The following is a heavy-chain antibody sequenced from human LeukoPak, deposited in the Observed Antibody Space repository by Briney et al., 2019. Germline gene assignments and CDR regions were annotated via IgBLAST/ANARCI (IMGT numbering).Heavy chain of an antibody. J-gene: IGHJ6*03. Sequence: GGSLRLSCAASGFTFSSYSMNWVRKAPGKGLEWVSSISSSSTYIYYADSVKGRFTISRDNAKNSLYLQMNSLRAEDTAVYYCARQSGYSIYYYYYMDVWGKGTTVTVSS. D-gene: IGHD5-18*01. CDR3: ARQSGYSIYYYYYMDV. V-gene: IGHV3-21*01. CDR1: GFTFSSYS. CDR2: ISSSSTYI.